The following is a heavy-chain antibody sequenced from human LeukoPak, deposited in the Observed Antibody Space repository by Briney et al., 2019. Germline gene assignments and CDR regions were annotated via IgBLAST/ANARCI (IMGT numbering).Heavy chain of an antibody. CDR1: GFTFSNYA. J-gene: IGHJ4*02. CDR3: AKAFIRGIARAGYYFDY. V-gene: IGHV3-23*01. CDR2: ISGSGTST. Sequence: GGSLRLSCAASGFTFSNYAMSWVRQAPGRGLEWVSAISGSGTSTYYADSVKGRFTISRDNSKNTLYLQVNSLRAEDTAVYYCAKAFIRGIARAGYYFDYWGQGTLVTVSS. D-gene: IGHD6-19*01.